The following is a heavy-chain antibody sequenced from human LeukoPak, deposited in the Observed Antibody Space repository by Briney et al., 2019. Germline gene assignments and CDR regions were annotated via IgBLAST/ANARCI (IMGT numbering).Heavy chain of an antibody. CDR1: GGSISSGSYY. CDR2: IYTSGST. D-gene: IGHD5-18*01. Sequence: PSETLSLTCTVSGGSISSGSYYWSWIRHPAGKGLEWIGRIYTSGSTNYNPSLKSRVTISVDTSKNQFSLKLSSVTAADTAVYYCAGSTTWIQPYRFFDYWGQGTLVTVSS. V-gene: IGHV4-61*02. CDR3: AGSTTWIQPYRFFDY. J-gene: IGHJ4*02.